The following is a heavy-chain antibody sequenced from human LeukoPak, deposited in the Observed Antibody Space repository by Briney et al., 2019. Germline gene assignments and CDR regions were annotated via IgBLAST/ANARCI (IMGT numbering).Heavy chain of an antibody. Sequence: GGSLRLSCAASGFTFSSYWMSWVRQAPGKGPEWVANIKQDGSEKYYVDSVKGRFTISRDNAKNSLYLQMNSLRAEDTAVYYCAKLNGRTGYYYYYGMDVWGQGTTVTVSS. D-gene: IGHD1-1*01. V-gene: IGHV3-7*01. CDR1: GFTFSSYW. J-gene: IGHJ6*02. CDR3: AKLNGRTGYYYYYGMDV. CDR2: IKQDGSEK.